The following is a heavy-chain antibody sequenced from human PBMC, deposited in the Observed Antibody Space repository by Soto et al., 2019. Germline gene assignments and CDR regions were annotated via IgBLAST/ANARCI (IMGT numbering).Heavy chain of an antibody. CDR2: ISSSSSTI. V-gene: IGHV3-48*01. CDR1: GFTFSSYS. Sequence: EVQLVESGGGLVQPGGSLRLSCAASGFTFSSYSMNWVRQAPGKGLEWVSYISSSSSTIYYADSVKGRFTISRDNAKNSLYLQMNSLRAEDTAVYYCARPLGRDGYNEIVFDYWGQGTLVTVSS. J-gene: IGHJ4*02. CDR3: ARPLGRDGYNEIVFDY. D-gene: IGHD5-12*01.